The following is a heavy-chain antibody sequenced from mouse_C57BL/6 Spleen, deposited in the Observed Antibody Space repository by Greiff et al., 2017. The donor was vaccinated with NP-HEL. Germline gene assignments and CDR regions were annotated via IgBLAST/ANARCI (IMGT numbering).Heavy chain of an antibody. CDR3: ARKGPPYYGSSHPFDY. CDR1: GYTFTSYW. D-gene: IGHD1-1*01. V-gene: IGHV1-74*01. Sequence: VQLQQPGAELVKPGASVKVSCKASGYTFTSYWMHWVKQRPGQGLEWIGRIHPSDSDTNYNQKFKGKATLTVDKSSSTAYMQLSSLTSEDSAVYYCARKGPPYYGSSHPFDYWGQGTTLTVSS. J-gene: IGHJ2*01. CDR2: IHPSDSDT.